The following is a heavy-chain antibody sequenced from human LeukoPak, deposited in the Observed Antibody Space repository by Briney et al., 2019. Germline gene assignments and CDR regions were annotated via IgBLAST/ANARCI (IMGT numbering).Heavy chain of an antibody. CDR3: AKDYPRDTALV. Sequence: GGSLRLSCAASVFTFSSYDMHWVRQGPGKGLEWVAFISYDGSNKYYADSVRGRFSISRDNSKNTLYLQMNSLRTEDTAVYYCAKDYPRDTALVWGQGTLVTVSS. V-gene: IGHV3-30-3*01. J-gene: IGHJ4*02. CDR1: VFTFSSYD. D-gene: IGHD5-18*01. CDR2: ISYDGSNK.